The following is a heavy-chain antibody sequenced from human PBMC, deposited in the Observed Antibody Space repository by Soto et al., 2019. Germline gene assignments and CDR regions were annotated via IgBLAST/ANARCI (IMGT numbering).Heavy chain of an antibody. Sequence: ASVKVSCKASGYTFTGYYMHWVRQAPGQGLEWMGWINPNSGGTNYAQKFQGRVTMTRDTSISTAYMELSRLRSDDTAVYYCARDSYCSSTSCYKEQQLVRDEPRSDYWGQGTLVTAPQ. D-gene: IGHD2-2*02. CDR3: ARDSYCSSTSCYKEQQLVRDEPRSDY. V-gene: IGHV1-2*02. J-gene: IGHJ4*02. CDR1: GYTFTGYY. CDR2: INPNSGGT.